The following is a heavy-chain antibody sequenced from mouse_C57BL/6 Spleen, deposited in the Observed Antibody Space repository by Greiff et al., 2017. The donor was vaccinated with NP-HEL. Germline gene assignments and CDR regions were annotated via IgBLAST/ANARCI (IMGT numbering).Heavy chain of an antibody. CDR3: ARRYSNLFDY. CDR1: GYTFTDYY. CDR2: INPNNGGT. V-gene: IGHV1-26*01. Sequence: VQLQQSGPELVKPGASVKISCKASGYTFTDYYMNWVKQSHGKSLEWIGDINPNNGGTSYNQKFKGKATLTVDKSSSTAYMELRSLTSEDSAVYYCARRYSNLFDYWGQGTTLTVSS. D-gene: IGHD2-5*01. J-gene: IGHJ2*01.